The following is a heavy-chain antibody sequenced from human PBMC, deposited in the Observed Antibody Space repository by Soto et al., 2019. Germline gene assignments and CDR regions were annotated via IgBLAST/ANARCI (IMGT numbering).Heavy chain of an antibody. D-gene: IGHD2-2*01. CDR1: GGTFSSYA. Sequence: GASVEVSCKXSGGTFSSYAISWVRQAPGQGLEWMGGIIPIFGTANYAQKFQGRVTITADESTSTAYMEMSSLRAEDSAIYYCAKHSKSVSVSAARVYGMDVWGQGTTVTVSS. J-gene: IGHJ6*02. CDR3: AKHSKSVSVSAARVYGMDV. CDR2: IIPIFGTA. V-gene: IGHV1-69*13.